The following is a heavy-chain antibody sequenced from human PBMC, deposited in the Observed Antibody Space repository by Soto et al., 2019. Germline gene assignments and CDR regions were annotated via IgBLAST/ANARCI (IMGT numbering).Heavy chain of an antibody. Sequence: QVQLVQSGAELKKPGSSVRVSCQASGGTFSSYSVNWVRQAPGQGLEWMGGIIPIFPTADHAQRFQGRVTITAAKSTNPAYMELSSMRSDDTAVYSCAIRTSVFGVVAMGGLDVWGQGTTVTVSS. CDR1: GGTFSSYS. D-gene: IGHD3-3*01. CDR3: AIRTSVFGVVAMGGLDV. V-gene: IGHV1-69*14. J-gene: IGHJ6*01. CDR2: IIPIFPTA.